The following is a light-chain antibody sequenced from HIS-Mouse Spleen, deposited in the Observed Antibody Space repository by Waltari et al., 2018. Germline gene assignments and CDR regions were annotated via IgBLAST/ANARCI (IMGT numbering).Light chain of an antibody. J-gene: IGLJ2*01. CDR2: DVS. CDR1: SSHVGGYHY. CDR3: SSYTSSSTLV. V-gene: IGLV2-14*03. Sequence: QSALTQPASVSGSPGQSITISFTGTSSHVGGYHYVSWYQQHPAKAPKLMIYDVSNRPSGVSNRFSGSKSGNTASLTISGLQAEDEADYYCSSYTSSSTLVFGGGTKLTVL.